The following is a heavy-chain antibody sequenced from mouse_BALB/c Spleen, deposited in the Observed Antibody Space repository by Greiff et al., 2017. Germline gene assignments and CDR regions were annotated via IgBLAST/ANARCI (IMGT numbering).Heavy chain of an antibody. CDR3: AREDYYYGSSWGY. CDR2: INPSTGYT. J-gene: IGHJ2*01. CDR1: GYTFTSYW. V-gene: IGHV1-7*01. D-gene: IGHD1-1*01. Sequence: QVQLQQSGAELAKPGASVKMSCKASGYTFTSYWMHWVKQRPGQGLEWIGYINPSTGYTEYNQKFKDKATLTADKSSSTAYMQLSSLTSEDSAVYYCAREDYYYGSSWGYWGQGTTLTVSS.